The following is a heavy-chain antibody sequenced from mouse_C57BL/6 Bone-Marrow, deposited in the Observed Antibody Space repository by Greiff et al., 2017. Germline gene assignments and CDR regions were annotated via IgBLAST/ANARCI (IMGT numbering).Heavy chain of an antibody. CDR2: ISDGGSYT. Sequence: EVMLVESGGGLVKPGGSLKLSCAASGFTFSSYAMSWVRQTTEKRLEWVATISDGGSYTYYPDNVKGRFTISRDNAKNYLYLQMSHLKSEDTAMYYCARGPLDYWGQGTSVTVSS. CDR1: GFTFSSYA. J-gene: IGHJ4*01. V-gene: IGHV5-4*03. CDR3: ARGPLDY.